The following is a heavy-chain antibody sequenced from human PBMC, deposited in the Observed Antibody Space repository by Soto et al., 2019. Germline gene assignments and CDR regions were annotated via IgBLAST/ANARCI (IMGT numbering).Heavy chain of an antibody. CDR2: ISGSGGST. CDR1: GFTFSSYA. V-gene: IGHV3-23*01. CDR3: AKDHPIAVAGTSYYYYYGMDV. J-gene: IGHJ6*02. Sequence: PGGSLRLSCAASGFTFSSYAMSWVRQAPGKGLEWVSAISGSGGSTYYADSVKGRFTISRDNSKNTLYLQMNSLRAEDTAVYYCAKDHPIAVAGTSYYYYYGMDVWGQGTTVTVSS. D-gene: IGHD6-19*01.